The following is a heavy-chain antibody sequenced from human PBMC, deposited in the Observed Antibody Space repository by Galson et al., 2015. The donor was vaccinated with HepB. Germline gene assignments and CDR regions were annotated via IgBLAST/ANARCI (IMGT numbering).Heavy chain of an antibody. D-gene: IGHD3-22*01. Sequence: SLRLSCAAPGFTFSNAWMSWVRQAPGKGLEWVAVISYDGSNKYYADSVKGRFTISRDNSKNTLYLQMNSLRAEDTAVYYCAKDRKRPHYYDSSGYYQGEVFDYWGQGTLVTVSS. CDR2: ISYDGSNK. CDR3: AKDRKRPHYYDSSGYYQGEVFDY. V-gene: IGHV3-30*18. J-gene: IGHJ4*02. CDR1: GFTFSNAW.